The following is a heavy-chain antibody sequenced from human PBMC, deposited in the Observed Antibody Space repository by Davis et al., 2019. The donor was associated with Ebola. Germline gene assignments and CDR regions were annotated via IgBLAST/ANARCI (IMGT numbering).Heavy chain of an antibody. Sequence: GSLRLSCGVFGGSFSNYYWSWIRQPPGKGLEWIGEINHTGSTNYNPSLKSRVTTSVDTSKNQFSLRLTSVTAADTAVYYCARGGLGGYYSKRYYFDYWGQGSLVTVSS. V-gene: IGHV4-34*01. D-gene: IGHD3-22*01. CDR2: INHTGST. CDR3: ARGGLGGYYSKRYYFDY. J-gene: IGHJ4*02. CDR1: GGSFSNYY.